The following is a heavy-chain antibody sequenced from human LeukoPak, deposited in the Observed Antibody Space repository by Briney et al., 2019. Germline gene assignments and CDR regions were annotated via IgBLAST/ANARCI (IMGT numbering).Heavy chain of an antibody. Sequence: PGGSLRLSCAASGFTFSSYSMSWVRQAPGKGLEWVSSISSSSSYIYYADSVKGRVTISRDNAKNSLYLQMNSLRAGDTAVYYCARVDSPRWGQGTMVTVPS. CDR3: ARVDSPR. D-gene: IGHD3-9*01. CDR1: GFTFSSYS. CDR2: ISSSSSYI. J-gene: IGHJ4*02. V-gene: IGHV3-21*01.